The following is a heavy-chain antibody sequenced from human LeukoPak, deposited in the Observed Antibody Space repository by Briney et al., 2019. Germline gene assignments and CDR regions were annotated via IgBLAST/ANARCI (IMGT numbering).Heavy chain of an antibody. Sequence: SETLSLTCAVSGYSISSGYYWGWIRQAPGKGLGWIGSIYHSGSTHYNPSLKSRVTISVDTPKNQFSLKLSAVTAADTAVYYCARNGTSSYFDYWGQGTLVTVSS. V-gene: IGHV4-38-2*01. D-gene: IGHD2-2*01. CDR1: GYSISSGYY. CDR2: IYHSGST. J-gene: IGHJ4*02. CDR3: ARNGTSSYFDY.